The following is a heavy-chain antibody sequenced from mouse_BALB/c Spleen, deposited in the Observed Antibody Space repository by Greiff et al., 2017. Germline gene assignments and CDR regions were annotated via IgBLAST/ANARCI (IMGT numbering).Heavy chain of an antibody. CDR3: ARSYRYDDAMDY. CDR1: GYTFTDYA. J-gene: IGHJ4*01. D-gene: IGHD2-14*01. CDR2: ISTYYGDA. V-gene: IGHV1S137*01. Sequence: VKLQESGAELVRPGVSVKISCKGSGYTFTDYAMHWVKQSHAKSLEWIGVISTYYGDASYNQKFKGKATMTVDKSSSTAYMELARLTSEDSAIYYCARSYRYDDAMDYWGQGTSVTVSS.